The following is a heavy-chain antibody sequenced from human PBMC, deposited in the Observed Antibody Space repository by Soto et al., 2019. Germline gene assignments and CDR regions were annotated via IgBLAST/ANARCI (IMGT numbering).Heavy chain of an antibody. D-gene: IGHD3-10*01. CDR2: IKQDGSEK. CDR1: GFTFSSYW. V-gene: IGHV3-7*01. J-gene: IGHJ3*02. CDR3: ASDVKEVRGVCAFDI. Sequence: EVQLVESGGGLVQPGGSLRLSCAASGFTFSSYWMSWVRQAPGKGLEWVANIKQDGSEKYYVDSVKGRFTISRDNAKNSLYLQMNSLRAADTAVYYCASDVKEVRGVCAFDIWGQGTMVTVSS.